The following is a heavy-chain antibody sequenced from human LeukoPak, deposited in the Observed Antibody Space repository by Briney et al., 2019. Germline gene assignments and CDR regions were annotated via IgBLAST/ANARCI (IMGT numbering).Heavy chain of an antibody. D-gene: IGHD3-10*01. V-gene: IGHV3-48*03. CDR3: ARDRIGYYGSGSPLGY. J-gene: IGHJ4*02. CDR1: GFTFSSYE. Sequence: GGSLRLSCAASGFTFSSYEMNWVRQAPGKGLEWVSYIGSNGRPINYADSVKGRFTISRDNAKNSLYLQMNSLRAEDTAVYYCARDRIGYYGSGSPLGYWGQGTLVTVSS. CDR2: IGSNGRPI.